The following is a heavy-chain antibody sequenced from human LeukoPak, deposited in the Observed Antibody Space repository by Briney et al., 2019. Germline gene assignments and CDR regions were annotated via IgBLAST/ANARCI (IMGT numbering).Heavy chain of an antibody. CDR1: GGSFSGYY. J-gene: IGHJ5*02. D-gene: IGHD2-15*01. Sequence: PSETLSLTCAVYGGSFSGYYWSWIRQPPGKGLEWLGEINHSGSTNYNPSLKSRVTISVDTSKNQFSLKLSSVTAADTAVYYCAPRHGWSPRFDPWGQGTLVTVSS. CDR3: APRHGWSPRFDP. CDR2: INHSGST. V-gene: IGHV4-34*01.